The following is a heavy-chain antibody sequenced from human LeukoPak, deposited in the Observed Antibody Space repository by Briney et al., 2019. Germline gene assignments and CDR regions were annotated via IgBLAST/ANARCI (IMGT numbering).Heavy chain of an antibody. Sequence: SETLSLTCTVSGGSISTTTYYWGRLRQPPGKGLEWIGRISYTGSTYYNPSLKIRVTTSVDTSKNQFSLRLSSVTAADTAVYYCARLSPYLGAGSSAFPDDDWGQGTLVTVSS. D-gene: IGHD3-10*01. J-gene: IGHJ4*02. CDR2: ISYTGST. CDR3: ARLSPYLGAGSSAFPDDD. V-gene: IGHV4-39*01. CDR1: GGSISTTTYY.